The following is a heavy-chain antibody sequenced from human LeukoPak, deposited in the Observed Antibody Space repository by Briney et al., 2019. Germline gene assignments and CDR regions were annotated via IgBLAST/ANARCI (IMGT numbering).Heavy chain of an antibody. Sequence: PGGSLRLSCAASGFTFSSYAMSWVRQAPGKGLEWVSAISGSGGSTYYADSVKGRFTISRDNSKNTLYLQMNSLRAEDTAVYYCAKDTGHSRWQLAGKGYYYYYYGMDVWGQGTTVTVSS. J-gene: IGHJ6*02. D-gene: IGHD6-13*01. CDR2: ISGSGGST. V-gene: IGHV3-23*01. CDR3: AKDTGHSRWQLAGKGYYYYYYGMDV. CDR1: GFTFSSYA.